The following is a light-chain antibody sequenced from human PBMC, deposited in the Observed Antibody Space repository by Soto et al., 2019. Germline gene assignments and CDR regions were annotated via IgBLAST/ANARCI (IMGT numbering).Light chain of an antibody. CDR2: KVS. CDR3: MQGTHWPPYT. J-gene: IGKJ2*01. V-gene: IGKV2-30*01. Sequence: DVVMTQSPLSLPVTLGQPASISCRSSQSLAYRDGNTYLNWFQQRPGKSPRRLIYKVSNRDSGVPDRFSGSGSGTDFTLKISRVEAEDVGVYYCMQGTHWPPYTFGQGTKLEIK. CDR1: QSLAYRDGNTY.